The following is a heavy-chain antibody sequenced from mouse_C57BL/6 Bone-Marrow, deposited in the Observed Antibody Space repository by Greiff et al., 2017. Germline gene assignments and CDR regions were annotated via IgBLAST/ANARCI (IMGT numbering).Heavy chain of an antibody. Sequence: QVQLQQSGAELARPGASVKLSCKASGYTFTSSGISWVKQRTGQGLEWIGEIYPRSGNTYYNEKFKGKDTLTADKSSSTAYMELRSLTSEDSAVYIWARLSLRLDYWGQGTTLTVSS. CDR1: GYTFTSSG. CDR3: ARLSLRLDY. J-gene: IGHJ2*01. V-gene: IGHV1-81*01. CDR2: IYPRSGNT. D-gene: IGHD1-2*01.